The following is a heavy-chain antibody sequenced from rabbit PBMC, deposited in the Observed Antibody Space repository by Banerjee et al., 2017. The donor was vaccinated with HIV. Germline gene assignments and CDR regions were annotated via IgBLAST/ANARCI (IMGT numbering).Heavy chain of an antibody. V-gene: IGHV1S45*01. CDR3: ARDLAGVIGWNFSL. CDR1: EFFFSRRYY. Sequence: QQQPGADGGDRGQPGRSWRLTGTPPEFFFSRRYYMSRVRQAPARGMEGIAGVFASSSGSTYYARWAKGRFTISKTSSTTVTLQMTSLTAADTATYFCARDLAGVIGWNFSLWGQGTLVTVS. J-gene: IGHJ4*01. D-gene: IGHD4-1*01. CDR2: VFASSSGST.